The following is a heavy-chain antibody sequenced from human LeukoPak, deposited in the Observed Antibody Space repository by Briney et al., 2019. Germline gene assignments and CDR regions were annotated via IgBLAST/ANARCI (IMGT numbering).Heavy chain of an antibody. D-gene: IGHD3-9*01. V-gene: IGHV3-23*01. CDR1: GFAFRIYG. CDR2: ISGIGDST. Sequence: GGSLRLSCAVAGFAFRIYGMSWVRQAPGKGLEWVSAISGIGDSTYYADSVKGRFTISRDNSKNTLYLQVNSLRAEDTAVYYCAKNRGVLRNFDCYDYWGQGTLVTVSS. CDR3: AKNRGVLRNFDCYDY. J-gene: IGHJ4*02.